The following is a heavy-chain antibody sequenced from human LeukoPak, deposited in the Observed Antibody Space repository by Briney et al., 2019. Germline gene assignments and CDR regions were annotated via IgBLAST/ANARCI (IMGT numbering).Heavy chain of an antibody. CDR1: GYTFTSYG. CDR2: ISAYNGNT. D-gene: IGHD3-10*01. V-gene: IGHV1-18*01. Sequence: ASVKVSCKASGYTFTSYGISWVRQAPGQGLEWMGWISAYNGNTNYAQKLQGRVTMTTDTSTSTAYMELRSLRSDDTAVYYCARDKGQKFGELLGDSWGQGTLVTVSS. CDR3: ARDKGQKFGELLGDS. J-gene: IGHJ4*02.